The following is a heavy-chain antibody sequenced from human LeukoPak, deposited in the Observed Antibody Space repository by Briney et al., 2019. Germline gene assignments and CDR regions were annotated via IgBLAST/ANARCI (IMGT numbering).Heavy chain of an antibody. CDR1: GFTFSSYA. J-gene: IGHJ4*02. CDR3: ANSPSYQLLSLGTSYPFDY. V-gene: IGHV3-23*01. CDR2: ISGSGGST. Sequence: GGSLRLSCAASGFTFSSYAMSWARQAPGKGLEWVSAISGSGGSTYYADSVKGRFTISRDNSKNTLYLQMNSLRAEDTAVYYCANSPSYQLLSLGTSYPFDYWGQGTLVTVSS. D-gene: IGHD2-2*01.